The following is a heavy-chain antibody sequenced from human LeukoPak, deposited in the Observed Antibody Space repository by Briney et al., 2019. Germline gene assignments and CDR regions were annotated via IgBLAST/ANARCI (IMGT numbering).Heavy chain of an antibody. V-gene: IGHV3-23*01. D-gene: IGHD2-15*01. CDR3: AAATPYFDY. CDR1: GFSLGVYA. J-gene: IGHJ4*02. Sequence: GGSLRLSCTAPGFSLGVYAMNWVRQAPGKGLEWISSIFGNGAGINYADSVKGRFTISRDNAKNSLYLQMNSLRAEDTAVYYCAAATPYFDYWGQGTLVTVSS. CDR2: IFGNGAGI.